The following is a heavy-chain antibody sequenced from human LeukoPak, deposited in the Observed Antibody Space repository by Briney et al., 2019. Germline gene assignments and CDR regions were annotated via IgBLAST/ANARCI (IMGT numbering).Heavy chain of an antibody. CDR2: INPKNGDT. J-gene: IGHJ4*02. Sequence: GASVKVSCKASGYTFSDNFMHWVRQAPGQGLEWMGWINPKNGDTNYVQKFQGRVTMTRDTSISTAYMELSSLRSDDTAVYYCARTRGSHISMAYLDYWGQGTLVTVSS. CDR1: GYTFSDNF. V-gene: IGHV1-2*02. CDR3: ARTRGSHISMAYLDY. D-gene: IGHD2/OR15-2a*01.